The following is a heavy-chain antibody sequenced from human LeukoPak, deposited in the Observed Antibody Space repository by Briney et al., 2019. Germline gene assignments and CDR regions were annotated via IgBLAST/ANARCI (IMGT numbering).Heavy chain of an antibody. Sequence: GASVKVSCKASGYTFTSYDINWVRQATGQGLEWMGWMNPNSGNTGYAQKFQGRVTMTRNTSISTAYMELSSLRSEDTAVYYCAKGSRRGSGWDYYYYYYCMDVWGKGTTVTISS. D-gene: IGHD6-19*01. CDR2: MNPNSGNT. V-gene: IGHV1-8*01. CDR1: GYTFTSYD. J-gene: IGHJ6*03. CDR3: AKGSRRGSGWDYYYYYYCMDV.